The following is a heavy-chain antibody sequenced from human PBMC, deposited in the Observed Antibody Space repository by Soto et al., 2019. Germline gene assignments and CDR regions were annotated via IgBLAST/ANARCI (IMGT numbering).Heavy chain of an antibody. CDR2: ISGSGGST. J-gene: IGHJ5*02. V-gene: IGHV3-23*01. CDR3: AKARGGWVGEWFGNWFDP. D-gene: IGHD3-10*01. CDR1: GFTFSSYA. Sequence: EVQLLESGGGLVQPGGSLRLSCAASGFTFSSYAMSWVRQAPGKGLECVSAISGSGGSTYYADSVKGRFTISRDNSKNTLYLQMNSLRADDTAVYYCAKARGGWVGEWFGNWFDPWGQGTLVTVSS.